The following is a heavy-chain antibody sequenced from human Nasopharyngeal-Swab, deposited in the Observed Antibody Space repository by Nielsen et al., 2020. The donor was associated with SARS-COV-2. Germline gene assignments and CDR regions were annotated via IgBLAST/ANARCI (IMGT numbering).Heavy chain of an antibody. D-gene: IGHD6-6*01. CDR2: IWYDGSNK. CDR1: GFTFSSYG. V-gene: IGHV3-33*01. CDR3: ARDSGSSEGVDY. J-gene: IGHJ4*02. Sequence: GESLKISCAASGFTFSSYGMHWVRQAPGKGLEWVAIIWYDGSNKYYADSVKGRFTISRDNSKNTLYLQMNSLRAEDTAVYYCARDSGSSEGVDYWGQGTLVTVSS.